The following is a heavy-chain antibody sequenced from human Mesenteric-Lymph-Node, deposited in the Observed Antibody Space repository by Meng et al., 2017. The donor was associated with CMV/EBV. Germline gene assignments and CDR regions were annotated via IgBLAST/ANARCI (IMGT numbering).Heavy chain of an antibody. D-gene: IGHD3-16*01. Sequence: GESLKISCTASGFTFNSYALSWVRQAPGKGLEWVSSIIHSGDTTYYADSVKGRFTISRDNAKNTLYLQMNSLRAEDTAEYYCARGNYYGMDVWGQGTTVTVSS. CDR3: ARGNYYGMDV. V-gene: IGHV3-23*01. J-gene: IGHJ6*02. CDR1: GFTFNSYA. CDR2: IIHSGDTT.